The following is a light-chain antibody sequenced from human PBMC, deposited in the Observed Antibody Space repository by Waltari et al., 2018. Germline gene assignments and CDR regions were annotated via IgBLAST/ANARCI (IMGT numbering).Light chain of an antibody. J-gene: IGKJ2*01. CDR3: QQYYSTPQT. V-gene: IGKV4-1*01. Sequence: DIVMTQSPDSLAVSLGERATINCKSSQCFLYSSNNKNYLAWYQQKPGQPPKLLIYRASTRESGVPDRFSGSGSGTDFTLTISSLQAEDVAVYYCQQYYSTPQTFGQGTKLEIK. CDR1: QCFLYSSNNKNY. CDR2: RAS.